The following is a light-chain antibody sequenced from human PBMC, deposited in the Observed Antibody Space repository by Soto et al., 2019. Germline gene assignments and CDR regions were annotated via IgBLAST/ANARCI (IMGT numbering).Light chain of an antibody. J-gene: IGLJ2*01. CDR2: DVT. Sequence: QSALTQPRSVSGSPGQSVTISCPGTRSDVGGYNYVSWFQQHPGKAPKLMIYDVTKRPSGVPDRFSGSKSGNTASLTISGLQAEDEADYYCCSYGGNYYWLFGGGTQLTVL. CDR3: CSYGGNYYWL. CDR1: RSDVGGYNY. V-gene: IGLV2-11*01.